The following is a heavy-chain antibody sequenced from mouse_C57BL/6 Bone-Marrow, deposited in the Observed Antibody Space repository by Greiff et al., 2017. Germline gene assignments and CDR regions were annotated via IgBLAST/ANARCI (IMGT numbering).Heavy chain of an antibody. D-gene: IGHD2-5*01. CDR2: INPYNGGT. V-gene: IGHV1-19*01. J-gene: IGHJ2*01. CDR3: AREGGYSNYVGY. CDR1: GYTFTDYY. Sequence: EVQLQQSGPVLVKPGASVKMSCKASGYTFTDYYMNWVKQSHGKSLEWIGVINPYNGGTSYNQKFKGKATLTVDKSSSTAYMELNSLTSEDSAVYYCAREGGYSNYVGYWGQGTTLTVSS.